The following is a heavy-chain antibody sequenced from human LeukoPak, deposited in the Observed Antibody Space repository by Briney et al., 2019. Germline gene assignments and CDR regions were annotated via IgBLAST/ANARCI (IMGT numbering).Heavy chain of an antibody. D-gene: IGHD3-22*01. Sequence: GGSLRLSCAASGFTFSSHSMNWVRQAPGKGLEWVSYISSSSSTIYYADSVKGRFTISRDNAKNSLYLQMNSLRAEDSAVYYCARGAYYYEDWGQGTLVTVSS. V-gene: IGHV3-48*01. CDR2: ISSSSSTI. CDR1: GFTFSSHS. J-gene: IGHJ4*02. CDR3: ARGAYYYED.